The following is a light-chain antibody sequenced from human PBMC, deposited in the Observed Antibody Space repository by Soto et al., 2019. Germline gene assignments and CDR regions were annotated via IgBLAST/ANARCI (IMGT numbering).Light chain of an antibody. V-gene: IGKV3-20*01. J-gene: IGKJ3*01. CDR2: AAS. CDR3: QQFETSPFT. CDR1: QSIGSSY. Sequence: EIVLTQSPGTLSLSPGERATLSCRASQSIGSSYLTWYQQKPGQAPRLLIYAASARATGIPDRFSGSKSGTDFTLTITRLEPEDFAVYYCQQFETSPFTFGPGTKVDVK.